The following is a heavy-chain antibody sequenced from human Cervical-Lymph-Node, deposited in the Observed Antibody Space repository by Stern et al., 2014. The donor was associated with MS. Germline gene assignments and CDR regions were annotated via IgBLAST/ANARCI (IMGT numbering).Heavy chain of an antibody. V-gene: IGHV3-33*01. CDR3: ARDRHDLGYCSGGSCYLPDS. J-gene: IGHJ4*02. CDR2: IWYDGSNK. CDR1: GFTFSSYG. Sequence: QVQLVQSGGGVVQPGRSLRLSCAASGFTFSSYGMNWVRQAPGKGLEWVAVIWYDGSNKYYADPVKGRFTISRANSKNTLYLQMNSLRAEDTAVYYCARDRHDLGYCSGGSCYLPDSWGQGTLVTVSS. D-gene: IGHD2-15*01.